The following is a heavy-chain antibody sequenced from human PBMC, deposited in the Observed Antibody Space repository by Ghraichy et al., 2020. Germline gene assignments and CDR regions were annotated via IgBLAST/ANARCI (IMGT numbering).Heavy chain of an antibody. CDR2: ISDSGGST. J-gene: IGHJ5*02. V-gene: IGHV3-23*01. CDR3: AKDRCSSTSCYSSHAWFDP. D-gene: IGHD2-2*02. Sequence: LSLTCATSGFTFSSYAMSWVRQAPGKGLEWVSGISDSGGSTYYADSVKGRFTISRDNSKNTLYLQMKSLRAEDTAVYYCAKDRCSSTSCYSSHAWFDPWGQGTLVTVSS. CDR1: GFTFSSYA.